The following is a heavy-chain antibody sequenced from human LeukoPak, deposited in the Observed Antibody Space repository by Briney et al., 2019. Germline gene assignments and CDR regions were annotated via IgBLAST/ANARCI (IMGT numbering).Heavy chain of an antibody. J-gene: IGHJ4*02. CDR1: GGSISGYF. CDR2: THTSGDT. D-gene: IGHD1-26*01. V-gene: IGHV4-4*07. CDR3: ARGSVSYYHPFDY. Sequence: SETLSLTCTVSGGSISGYFWTWIRQPAGKGLEWIGRTHTSGDTKYNPSLKSRVIMSLDTSKNHFSLNLNSVTAADTAVYYCARGSVSYYHPFDYWGQGTLVTVSS.